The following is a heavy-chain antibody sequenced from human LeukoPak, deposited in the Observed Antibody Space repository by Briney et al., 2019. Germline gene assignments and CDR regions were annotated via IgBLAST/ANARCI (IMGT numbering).Heavy chain of an antibody. D-gene: IGHD3-22*01. V-gene: IGHV3-23*01. Sequence: PGGSLRLSCAASGFTFSQYCMTWVRQAPGKGLEWVSAISGSGGSTYYADSVKGRFTISRDNSKNTLYLQMNSLRAEDTAVYYCAKDRTSSGYYSHFDYWGQGTLVTVSS. CDR1: GFTFSQYC. J-gene: IGHJ4*02. CDR2: ISGSGGST. CDR3: AKDRTSSGYYSHFDY.